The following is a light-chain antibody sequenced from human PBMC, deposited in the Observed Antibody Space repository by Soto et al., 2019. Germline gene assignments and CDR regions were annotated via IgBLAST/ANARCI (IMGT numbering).Light chain of an antibody. CDR2: EVN. J-gene: IGLJ1*01. V-gene: IGLV2-23*02. Sequence: QPVLTQPAFVSGSLGQSITISCTGTSSDVGSTNLVSWYQQYPGKAPKLMIYEVNKRPSGVSNRFSGSKSGNTASLTISGLQAEDEADYYCCSYARSSSYVFGTGTKLTVL. CDR1: SSDVGSTNL. CDR3: CSYARSSSYV.